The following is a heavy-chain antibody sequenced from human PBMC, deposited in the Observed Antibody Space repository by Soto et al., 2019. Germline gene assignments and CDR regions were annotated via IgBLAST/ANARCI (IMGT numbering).Heavy chain of an antibody. V-gene: IGHV4-61*01. CDR1: GGSVSSGSDY. Sequence: ASETLSLTCTVAGGSVSSGSDYWSWIRQPPGKGLEWIGYIYYSGSTNYNPSLKSRVTISVDTSKNQFSLKLSSVTAADTAVYYCARYPDYYDSSGHDYWGQGTLVTVS. CDR3: ARYPDYYDSSGHDY. CDR2: IYYSGST. D-gene: IGHD3-22*01. J-gene: IGHJ4*02.